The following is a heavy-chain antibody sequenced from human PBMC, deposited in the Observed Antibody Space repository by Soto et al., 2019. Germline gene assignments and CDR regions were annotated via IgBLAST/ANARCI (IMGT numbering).Heavy chain of an antibody. V-gene: IGHV1-18*01. Sequence: QVQLVQSGAEVKKPGASVTVSCKASGYTFTSYGISWVRQAPGQGLEWMGWISAYNGNTNYAQKLQDRVTMTTDTSTSPDYFEPRRLRPDDRHLYYCARDNGYESDYWGQGTLVTVSS. CDR3: ARDNGYESDY. J-gene: IGHJ4*02. CDR1: GYTFTSYG. D-gene: IGHD5-12*01. CDR2: ISAYNGNT.